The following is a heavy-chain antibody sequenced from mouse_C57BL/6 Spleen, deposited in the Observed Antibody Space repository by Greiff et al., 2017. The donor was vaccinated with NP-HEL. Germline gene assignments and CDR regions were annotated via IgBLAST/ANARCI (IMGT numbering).Heavy chain of an antibody. Sequence: EVNVVESGGGLVQPGGSLSLSCAASGFTFTDYYMSWVRQPPGKALEWLGFIRNKANGYTTEYSASVKGRFTISRDNSQSILYLQMNALRAEDSATYYCARSDYGSGQYDMDYWGQGTSVTVSS. V-gene: IGHV7-3*01. CDR2: IRNKANGYTT. CDR1: GFTFTDYY. J-gene: IGHJ4*01. CDR3: ARSDYGSGQYDMDY. D-gene: IGHD1-1*01.